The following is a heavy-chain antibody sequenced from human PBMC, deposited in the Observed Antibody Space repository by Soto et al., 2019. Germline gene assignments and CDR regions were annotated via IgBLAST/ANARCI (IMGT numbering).Heavy chain of an antibody. CDR3: ARDGPRGVTIFGVVIIPYYYGMDV. Sequence: QPGGSLRLSCAASGFTFSSYAMHWVRQAPGKGLEWVAVISYDGSNKYYADSVKGRFTISRDNSKNTLYLQMNSLRAEDTAVYYCARDGPRGVTIFGVVIIPYYYGMDVWGQGTTVTVSS. J-gene: IGHJ6*02. CDR1: GFTFSSYA. D-gene: IGHD3-3*01. V-gene: IGHV3-30-3*01. CDR2: ISYDGSNK.